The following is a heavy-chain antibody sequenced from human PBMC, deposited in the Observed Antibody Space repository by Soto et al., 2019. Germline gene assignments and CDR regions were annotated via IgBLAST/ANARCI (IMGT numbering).Heavy chain of an antibody. D-gene: IGHD4-17*01. CDR2: ISGRGGGT. V-gene: IGHV3-23*01. Sequence: EVQLLESGAGLVQPGGSLRLSCAASGFTFSSYAMNWVRQAPGKGLEWVSTISGRGGGTYYADSVKGRFTISSDQSKNTLYLQMNSLRAEDTAVYYCAKVGWDTMTTVTRGYFQHWGQGTLVTVSS. CDR1: GFTFSSYA. J-gene: IGHJ1*01. CDR3: AKVGWDTMTTVTRGYFQH.